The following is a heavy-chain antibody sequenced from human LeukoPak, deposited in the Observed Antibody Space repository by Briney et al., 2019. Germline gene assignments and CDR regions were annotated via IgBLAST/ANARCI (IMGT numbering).Heavy chain of an antibody. CDR3: ATGAGDFDH. Sequence: SETLSLTCTVSGYSISSGYYWGWIRQPPGKGLEWIGSIYHSGSTYYNPSLKSRVTILVDTSKNQFSLNLISVTAADTAVYYCATGAGDFDHWGQGILVTVSS. J-gene: IGHJ4*02. CDR1: GYSISSGYY. D-gene: IGHD1-14*01. V-gene: IGHV4-38-2*02. CDR2: IYHSGST.